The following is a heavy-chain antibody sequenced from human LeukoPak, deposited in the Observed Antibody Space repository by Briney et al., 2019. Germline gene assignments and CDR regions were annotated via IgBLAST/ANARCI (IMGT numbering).Heavy chain of an antibody. J-gene: IGHJ4*02. Sequence: SVKVSCKASGGTFSSYAISWVRQAPGQGLGWMGGIIPIFGTANYAQKIQGRVTITADESTSTAYMELSSLRSEDTAVYYCARLIRGYYDSSDLYFDYWGQGTLVTVSS. D-gene: IGHD3-22*01. CDR3: ARLIRGYYDSSDLYFDY. V-gene: IGHV1-69*13. CDR2: IIPIFGTA. CDR1: GGTFSSYA.